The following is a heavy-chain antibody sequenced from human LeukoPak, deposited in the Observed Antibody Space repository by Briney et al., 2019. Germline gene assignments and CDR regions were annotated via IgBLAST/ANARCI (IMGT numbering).Heavy chain of an antibody. J-gene: IGHJ4*02. CDR1: GGSVSSYY. Sequence: PSETLSLTCTVSGGSVSSYYWSWIRHPPGKGREWVGYMYYSGTINYNPSLTSRVTISVDTSKNQFSLKLSSVTPADTAMYYCARAWATDYFDYWGQGTLVTVSS. CDR2: MYYSGTI. V-gene: IGHV4-59*02. CDR3: ARAWATDYFDY.